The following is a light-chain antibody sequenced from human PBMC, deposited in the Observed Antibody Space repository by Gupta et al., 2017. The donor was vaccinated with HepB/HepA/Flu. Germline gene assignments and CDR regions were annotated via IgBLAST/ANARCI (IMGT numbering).Light chain of an antibody. CDR3: QQRRNWPPLT. J-gene: IGKJ4*01. V-gene: IGKV3-11*01. CDR1: QSISSY. Sequence: DIVLTQSPATLSLSPGERATLSCRASQSISSYLAWYQQKPGQAPRLLIYDASNRARGIPARFSGSGSGTDFTLTISRLEPEDFAVYYCQQRRNWPPLTFGGGTKVENK. CDR2: DAS.